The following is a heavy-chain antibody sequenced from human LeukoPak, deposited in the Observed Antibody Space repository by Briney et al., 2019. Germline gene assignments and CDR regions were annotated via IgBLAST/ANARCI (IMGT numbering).Heavy chain of an antibody. J-gene: IGHJ2*01. Sequence: SVKVSCKASGGTFSSYAISWVLQAPGQGLEWMGGIIPIFGTANYAQKFQGRVTITADESTSTAYMELSSLRSEDTAVYYCAKVAYDFWSGYYAWYFDLWGRGTLVSVSS. CDR3: AKVAYDFWSGYYAWYFDL. V-gene: IGHV1-69*01. CDR2: IIPIFGTA. D-gene: IGHD3-3*01. CDR1: GGTFSSYA.